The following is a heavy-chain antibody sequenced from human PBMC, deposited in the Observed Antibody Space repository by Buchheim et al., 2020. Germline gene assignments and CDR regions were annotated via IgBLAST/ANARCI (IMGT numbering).Heavy chain of an antibody. V-gene: IGHV3-21*01. CDR1: GFTFTSSC. Sequence: EVQLVESGGGLVKPGGSLRLSCVASGFTFTSSCMNWVRQAPGKGLEWVSFISYYSSYIYESDSVKGRFTISRDDAKNSMYPQMDSLTAEDTAVYYCARADEIGNYFFDYWGQGTL. CDR3: ARADEIGNYFFDY. J-gene: IGHJ4*02. CDR2: ISYYSSYI. D-gene: IGHD1-1*01.